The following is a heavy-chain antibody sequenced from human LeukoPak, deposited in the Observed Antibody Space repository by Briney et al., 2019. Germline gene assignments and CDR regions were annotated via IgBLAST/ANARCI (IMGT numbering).Heavy chain of an antibody. CDR2: IKSKTDGGTT. Sequence: GGSLRLSCAASGFTFSNAWMSWVRQAPGKGLGWVGRIKSKTDGGTTDYAAPVKGRFTISRDDSKNTLYLQMNSLRAEDTAVYYCAKDLVGIAAAGHFDYWGQGTLVTVSS. D-gene: IGHD6-13*01. CDR1: GFTFSNAW. V-gene: IGHV3-15*01. CDR3: AKDLVGIAAAGHFDY. J-gene: IGHJ4*02.